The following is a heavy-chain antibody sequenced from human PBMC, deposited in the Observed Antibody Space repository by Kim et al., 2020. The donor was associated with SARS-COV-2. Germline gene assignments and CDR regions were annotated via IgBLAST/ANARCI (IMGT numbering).Heavy chain of an antibody. Sequence: SETLSLTCAVYGGSFSGYYWSWIRQPPGKGLEWIGEINHSGSTNYNPSLKSRVTISVDTSKNQFSLKLSSVTAADTAVYYCARGPRYSYGYFDYWGQGTL. CDR1: GGSFSGYY. J-gene: IGHJ4*02. V-gene: IGHV4-34*01. D-gene: IGHD5-18*01. CDR2: INHSGST. CDR3: ARGPRYSYGYFDY.